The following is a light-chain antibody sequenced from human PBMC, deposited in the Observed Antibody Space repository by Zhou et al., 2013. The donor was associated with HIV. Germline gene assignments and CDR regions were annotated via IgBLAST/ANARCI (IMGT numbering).Light chain of an antibody. J-gene: IGKJ4*01. V-gene: IGKV3-15*01. CDR3: QQYHNRPPALT. Sequence: EIMMTQSPATLSVSPGERATLSCRASQSIGNNLAWYQQKPGQAPMLLIYGASTRATGIPTKFSGSGAWTEFTLTISSMQSEDFAVYYCQQYHNRPPALTFGGGTKVEIK. CDR1: QSIGNN. CDR2: GAS.